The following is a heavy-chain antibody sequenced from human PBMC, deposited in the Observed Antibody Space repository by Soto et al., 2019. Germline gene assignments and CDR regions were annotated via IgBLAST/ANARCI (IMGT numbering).Heavy chain of an antibody. D-gene: IGHD3-22*01. CDR3: ATMYYDDSSGYYYKGAPDI. Sequence: QVQLVQSGAEVKKPGSSVKVSCKASGGTFSSYAISWVRQAPGQGLEWMGGIIPIFGTANYAQKFQGRVTMTEDESTSTAYMELSSLRSEDTAVYYCATMYYDDSSGYYYKGAPDIWGQGTMVTVSS. J-gene: IGHJ3*02. V-gene: IGHV1-69*12. CDR2: IIPIFGTA. CDR1: GGTFSSYA.